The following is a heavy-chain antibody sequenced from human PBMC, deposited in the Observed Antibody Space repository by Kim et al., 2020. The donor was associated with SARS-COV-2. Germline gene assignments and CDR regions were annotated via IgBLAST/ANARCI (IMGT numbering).Heavy chain of an antibody. J-gene: IGHJ5*02. CDR3: ARDRQITMIGERMYNWFDP. CDR1: GGSISSSSYY. Sequence: SETLSLTCTVSGGSISSSSYYWGWIRQPPGKGLEWIGSIYYSGSTYYNPSLKSRVTISVDTSKNQFSLKLSSVTAADTAVYYCARDRQITMIGERMYNWFDPWGQGTLVTVSS. D-gene: IGHD3-22*01. CDR2: IYYSGST. V-gene: IGHV4-39*07.